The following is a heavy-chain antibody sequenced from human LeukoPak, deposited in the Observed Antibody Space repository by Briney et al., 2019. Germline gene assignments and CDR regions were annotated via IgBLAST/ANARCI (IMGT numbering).Heavy chain of an antibody. CDR2: IIPIFGTA. J-gene: IGHJ3*02. CDR1: GGTFSSYA. D-gene: IGHD3-22*01. CDR3: ASPTPRITMTVRVRDAFDI. V-gene: IGHV1-69*05. Sequence: SVKVSCKASGGTFSSYAISWVRQAPGQGLEWMGRIIPIFGTANYAQKFQGRVTITTDESTSTAYMELSSLRSEDTAVYYCASPTPRITMTVRVRDAFDIWGQGTMVTVSS.